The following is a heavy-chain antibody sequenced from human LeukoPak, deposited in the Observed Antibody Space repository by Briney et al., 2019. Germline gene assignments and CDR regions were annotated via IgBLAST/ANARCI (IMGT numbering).Heavy chain of an antibody. D-gene: IGHD2-15*01. CDR3: AKDHRGYCSGRNCYSHY. Sequence: HPGGSLRLSCAASGFTFTNYGKHWLRQAPGKGLEWVAFIRYDGNYKFFADSVKGRFAISRDNSNSTVFLQMNSLRAEDTAVYYCAKDHRGYCSGRNCYSHYWGQGTLVTVSS. V-gene: IGHV3-30*02. CDR1: GFTFTNYG. CDR2: IRYDGNYK. J-gene: IGHJ4*02.